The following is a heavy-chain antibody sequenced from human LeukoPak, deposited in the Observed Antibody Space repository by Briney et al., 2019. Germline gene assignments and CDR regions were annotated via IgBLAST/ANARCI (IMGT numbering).Heavy chain of an antibody. V-gene: IGHV4-59*01. CDR2: IYYSGRT. J-gene: IGHJ6*04. CDR1: GGSISSYY. D-gene: IGHD3-3*01. CDR3: ARGDFWSGPGDV. Sequence: AETLSLTCTVSGGSISSYYWSWIRQPPGKGLEWIGYIYYSGRTNYTPSLKSRVTISVDTSKNEFSLKLSSVTAADTAVYYCARGDFWSGPGDVWGKGTTVTGSS.